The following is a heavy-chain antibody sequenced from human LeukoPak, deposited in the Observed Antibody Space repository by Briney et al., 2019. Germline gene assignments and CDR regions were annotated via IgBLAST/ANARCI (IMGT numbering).Heavy chain of an antibody. D-gene: IGHD6-19*01. CDR3: ARDSVDPLAVAGWFDP. J-gene: IGHJ5*02. Sequence: SRTFALTCAISGDRVCSDSAAWNWIRQSPSRGLEWLGRTYYRSKWYNDYAVSVKSRITINPDTSKNQFSLQLNSVTPEDTAVYYCARDSVDPLAVAGWFDPWGQGTLVTVSS. V-gene: IGHV6-1*01. CDR1: GDRVCSDSAA. CDR2: TYYRSKWYN.